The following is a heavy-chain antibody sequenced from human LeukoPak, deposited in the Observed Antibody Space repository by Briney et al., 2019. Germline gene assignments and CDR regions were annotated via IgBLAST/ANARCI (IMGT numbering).Heavy chain of an antibody. Sequence: GESLKISCKGSGYSFTSYWIGWVRQMPGKGLEWMGIIYPGDSDTRYSPSFQGQVTISADKSISTAYLQWSSLKASDTAMYYCARHPLYLDPMGAFDIWGQGTMVTVSS. D-gene: IGHD2-2*02. CDR2: IYPGDSDT. CDR1: GYSFTSYW. CDR3: ARHPLYLDPMGAFDI. V-gene: IGHV5-51*01. J-gene: IGHJ3*02.